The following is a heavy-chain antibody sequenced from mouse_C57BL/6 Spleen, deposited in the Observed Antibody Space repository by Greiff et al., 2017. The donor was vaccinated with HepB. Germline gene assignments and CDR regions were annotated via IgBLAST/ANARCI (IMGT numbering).Heavy chain of an antibody. V-gene: IGHV5-17*01. CDR2: ISSGSSTI. CDR3: ARFGYYGVDY. J-gene: IGHJ2*01. D-gene: IGHD1-2*01. CDR1: GFTFSDYG. Sequence: EVMLVESGGGLVKPGGSLKLSCAASGFTFSDYGMHWVRQAPEKGLEWVAYISSGSSTIYYADTVKGRFTISRDNAKNTPFLQMTSLRSEDTAMYYCARFGYYGVDYWGQGNTLTVSS.